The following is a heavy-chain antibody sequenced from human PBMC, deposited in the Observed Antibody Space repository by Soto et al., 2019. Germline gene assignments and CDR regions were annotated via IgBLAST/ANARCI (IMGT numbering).Heavy chain of an antibody. D-gene: IGHD3-3*01. V-gene: IGHV1-58*02. CDR1: GFTFTSSA. CDR2: IVVGSGKT. CDR3: AAVDFWSSWGY. Sequence: QMQLVQSGPEVKKPGTSVKVSCKASGFTFTSSAMQWVRQARGQRLEWIGWIVVGSGKTNYAQKFQERGTITRDMSTSTAYMELSSMRSEDTAVYYCAAVDFWSSWGYWGQGTLVTVSS. J-gene: IGHJ4*02.